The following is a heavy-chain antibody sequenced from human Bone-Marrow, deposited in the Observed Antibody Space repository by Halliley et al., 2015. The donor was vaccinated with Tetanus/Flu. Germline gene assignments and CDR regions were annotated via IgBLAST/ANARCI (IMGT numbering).Heavy chain of an antibody. J-gene: IGHJ3*01. CDR3: GRYATVTPRSAFDV. CDR2: LFSTGST. D-gene: IGHD4-17*01. Sequence: LEGIGYLFSTGSTAYNPSLKSRATISVDTSKNLFSLKLTSVTPADTAIYYCGRYATVTPRSAFDVWGRGTMVTVSS. V-gene: IGHV4-59*01.